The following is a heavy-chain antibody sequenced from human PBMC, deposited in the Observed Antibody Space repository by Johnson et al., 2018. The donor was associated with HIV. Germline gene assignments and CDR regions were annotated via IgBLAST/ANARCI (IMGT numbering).Heavy chain of an antibody. J-gene: IGHJ3*02. V-gene: IGHV3-64*01. D-gene: IGHD6-19*01. CDR1: GFTFSSYA. CDR3: ASGGWLEGAFDI. Sequence: VQLVESGGGLVQPGESLRLSCAASGFTFSSYAMNWVRQAPGKGLEYVSGISSNGDSTYYASSVKGRFTISRDNSKNTLYLQMNSLRAEDTAVYYCASGGWLEGAFDIWGQGTMVTVSS. CDR2: ISSNGDST.